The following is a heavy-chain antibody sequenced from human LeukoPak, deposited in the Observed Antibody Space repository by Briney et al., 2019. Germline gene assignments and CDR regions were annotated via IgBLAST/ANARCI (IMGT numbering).Heavy chain of an antibody. J-gene: IGHJ3*02. Sequence: SVKVSCRAPRDTFSIDAFSWVRQAPGQGLEWMGRIIPIFDMANYAQDFQGRVTITADKSIDTAYMELNNLRSEDTAVYFCARDRDGSLTPSAFDMWGHGTMVTVSS. V-gene: IGHV1-69*04. CDR1: RDTFSIDA. D-gene: IGHD1-1*01. CDR3: ARDRDGSLTPSAFDM. CDR2: IIPIFDMA.